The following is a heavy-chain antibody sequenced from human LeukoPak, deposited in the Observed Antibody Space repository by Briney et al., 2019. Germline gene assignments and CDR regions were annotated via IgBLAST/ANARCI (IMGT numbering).Heavy chain of an antibody. CDR2: IYYSGST. D-gene: IGHD2-15*01. CDR3: ATQRRYCSGGSCYRYWYFDL. Sequence: SETLSLTCTVSGGSISSYYWSWIRQPPGKGLEWIGYIYYSGSTNYNPSLKSRVTISVDTSKNQFSLKLSSVTAADTAVYYCATQRRYCSGGSCYRYWYFDLWGRGTLVTVSS. CDR1: GGSISSYY. J-gene: IGHJ2*01. V-gene: IGHV4-59*12.